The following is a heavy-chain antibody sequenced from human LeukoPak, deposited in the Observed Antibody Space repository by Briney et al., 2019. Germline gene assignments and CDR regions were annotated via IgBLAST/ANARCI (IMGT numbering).Heavy chain of an antibody. J-gene: IGHJ4*02. CDR2: IGTAGDT. CDR3: ARDQARFYCSSTSCYPEPGSFDY. Sequence: PGGSLRLSCAACGFTFSSYDMHWVRQATGKGLEWVSVIGTAGDTYYPGSVKGQFTISRENAKNSLYLQMNSLRAGDKAVYYCARDQARFYCSSTSCYPEPGSFDYWGQGTLVTVSS. CDR1: GFTFSSYD. V-gene: IGHV3-13*03. D-gene: IGHD2-2*01.